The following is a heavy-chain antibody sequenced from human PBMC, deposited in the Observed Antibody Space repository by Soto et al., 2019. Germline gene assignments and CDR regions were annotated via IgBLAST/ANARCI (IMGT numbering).Heavy chain of an antibody. CDR3: ARGSDCGGDCYLAY. Sequence: QVQLVQSGAEVKKPGASVKVSCKVSGYTFNSYYMHWVRQAPGQGLEWMGIINPSGGITSYAQELQGSGTMAMDTSSSTVYMELSSLISEDTAVYYCARGSDCGGDCYLAYWGQGTLVTVS. J-gene: IGHJ4*02. CDR2: INPSGGIT. CDR1: GYTFNSYY. D-gene: IGHD2-21*02. V-gene: IGHV1-46*02.